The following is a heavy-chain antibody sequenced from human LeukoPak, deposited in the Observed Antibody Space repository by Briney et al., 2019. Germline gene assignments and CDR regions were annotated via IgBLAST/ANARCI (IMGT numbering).Heavy chain of an antibody. D-gene: IGHD3-3*01. CDR2: IYYSGST. Sequence: SETLSLTCTVSGGSISNSSYYWGWIRQPPGKGLEWIGSIYYSGSTYYNPSLKSRVTISVDTSKNQFSLKLSSVTAADTAVYYCARHGSPRSYDFWSGYYSNYYYYGMDVWGQGTTVTVSS. CDR1: GGSISNSSYY. J-gene: IGHJ6*02. V-gene: IGHV4-39*01. CDR3: ARHGSPRSYDFWSGYYSNYYYYGMDV.